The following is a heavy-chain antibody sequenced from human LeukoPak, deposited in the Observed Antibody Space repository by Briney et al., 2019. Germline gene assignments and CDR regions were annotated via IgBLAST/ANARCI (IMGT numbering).Heavy chain of an antibody. CDR1: GGTFSSYA. J-gene: IGHJ6*02. Sequence: VASVKVSCKVSGGTFSSYAIGWVRQAPGQARELMGRIIPILGIANYAQKFQGRVTITADKSTSTAYMELSSLRSEDTAVYYCARRKGENYYYYYGMDVWGQGTTVTVSS. D-gene: IGHD5-24*01. V-gene: IGHV1-69*04. CDR3: ARRKGENYYYYYGMDV. CDR2: IIPILGIA.